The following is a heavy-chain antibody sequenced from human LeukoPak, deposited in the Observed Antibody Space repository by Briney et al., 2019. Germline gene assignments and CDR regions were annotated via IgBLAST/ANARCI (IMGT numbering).Heavy chain of an antibody. D-gene: IGHD3-9*01. J-gene: IGHJ4*02. CDR1: GFTFSSYA. V-gene: IGHV3-23*01. CDR2: ISGSGGST. Sequence: GGSLRLSCAASGFTFSSYAMSWVRQAPGKGLEWVSAISGSGGSTYYADSVKGRFTISRDNSKNTLYLQMNSLRAEDTAVYYCAKGNLRYFDWLLGYWGQGTLVTVSS. CDR3: AKGNLRYFDWLLGY.